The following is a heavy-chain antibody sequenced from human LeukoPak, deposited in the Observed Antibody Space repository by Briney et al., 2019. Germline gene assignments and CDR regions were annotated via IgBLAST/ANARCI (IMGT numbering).Heavy chain of an antibody. CDR1: GGSITSYY. CDR2: IYYSGST. V-gene: IGHV4-59*01. CDR3: ARIQVTYFDY. Sequence: PSETLSLTCTISGGSITSYYWSWIRQPPGKGLEWIGYIYYSGSTNYNPSLKSRVTISVDTSKNQFSLKLSSVTAADTAVYYCARIQVTYFDYWGQGTLVTVSS. D-gene: IGHD4-23*01. J-gene: IGHJ4*02.